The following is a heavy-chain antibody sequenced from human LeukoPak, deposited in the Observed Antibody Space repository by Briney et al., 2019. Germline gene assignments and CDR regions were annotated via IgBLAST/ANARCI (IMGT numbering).Heavy chain of an antibody. J-gene: IGHJ4*02. D-gene: IGHD3-3*01. Sequence: GGSLRLSCAASGFTFSSYSMNWVRQAPGKGLEWVSYISSSSNTIYYADSVRGRFTISRDNAKNSLYLQMNSLRAEDTAVYFCARDFGSATVFDYWGQGTLVTVSS. CDR1: GFTFSSYS. CDR2: ISSSSNTI. V-gene: IGHV3-48*04. CDR3: ARDFGSATVFDY.